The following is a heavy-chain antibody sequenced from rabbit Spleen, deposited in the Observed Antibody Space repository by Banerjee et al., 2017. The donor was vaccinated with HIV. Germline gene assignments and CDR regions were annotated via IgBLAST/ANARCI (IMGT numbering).Heavy chain of an antibody. Sequence: QSLEESGGGLVQPEGSLTLTCTASGFSFSSRYYMCWVRQAPGKGLEWIGCVGSGATGNTYYANWAKGRFTSSKTSSTTLTLQMTSLTAADTATYFCARDTGSSFSSYGMDLWGQGTLVTVS. CDR3: ARDTGSSFSSYGMDL. D-gene: IGHD8-1*01. V-gene: IGHV1S40*01. CDR1: GFSFSSRYY. CDR2: VGSGATGNT. J-gene: IGHJ6*01.